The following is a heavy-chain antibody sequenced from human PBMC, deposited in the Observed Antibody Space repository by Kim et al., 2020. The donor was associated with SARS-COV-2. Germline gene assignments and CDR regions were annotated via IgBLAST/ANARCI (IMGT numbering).Heavy chain of an antibody. Sequence: ASVKVSCKASGYTFTSYYMHWVRQAPGQGLEWMGIINPSGGSTSYAQKFQGRVTMTRDTSTSTVYMELSSLRSEDTAVYYCARNNAEVFGVWRNGLAAFDIWGQGTMVTVSS. D-gene: IGHD3-3*01. CDR1: GYTFTSYY. J-gene: IGHJ3*02. CDR3: ARNNAEVFGVWRNGLAAFDI. V-gene: IGHV1-46*01. CDR2: INPSGGST.